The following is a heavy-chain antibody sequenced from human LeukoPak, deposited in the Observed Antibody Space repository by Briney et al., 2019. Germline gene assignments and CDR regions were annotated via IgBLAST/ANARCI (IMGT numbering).Heavy chain of an antibody. CDR1: GFTFSDYY. D-gene: IGHD6-13*01. Sequence: GGSLRLSCAASGFTFSDYYMSWIRQAPGKGLEWVSYISSSGSTIYYADSVKGRFTISRDNAKNPLYLQMNSLRAEDTAVYYCASDRKTSYSSSWVSFDYWGQGTLVTVSS. CDR3: ASDRKTSYSSSWVSFDY. CDR2: ISSSGSTI. J-gene: IGHJ4*02. V-gene: IGHV3-11*01.